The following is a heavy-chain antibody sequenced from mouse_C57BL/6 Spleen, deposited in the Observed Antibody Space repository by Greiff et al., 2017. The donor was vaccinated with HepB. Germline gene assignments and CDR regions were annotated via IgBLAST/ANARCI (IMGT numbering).Heavy chain of an antibody. CDR3: ARSTGTGFAY. V-gene: IGHV1-42*01. CDR2: INPSTGGT. J-gene: IGHJ3*01. Sequence: EVQLQQSGPELVKPGASVKISCKASGYSFTGYYMNWVKQSPEKSLEWIGEINPSTGGTTYNQKFKAKATLTVDKSSSTAYMQLKSLTSEDSAVYYCARSTGTGFAYWGQGTLVTVSA. D-gene: IGHD3-3*01. CDR1: GYSFTGYY.